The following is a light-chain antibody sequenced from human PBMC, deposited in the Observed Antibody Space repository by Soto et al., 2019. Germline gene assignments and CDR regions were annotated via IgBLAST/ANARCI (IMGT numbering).Light chain of an antibody. V-gene: IGLV2-14*03. CDR2: DVT. Sequence: SALHQPSSISGSPVHSITLSCTETSSDVGGFNYVSWYQQHPGKAPKLMIYDVTNRPSGVSYRFSGSKSGNTASLTISGLQAEDEADYYCNSYKSSSTYGFGTGTKVTV. CDR1: SSDVGGFNY. J-gene: IGLJ1*01. CDR3: NSYKSSSTYG.